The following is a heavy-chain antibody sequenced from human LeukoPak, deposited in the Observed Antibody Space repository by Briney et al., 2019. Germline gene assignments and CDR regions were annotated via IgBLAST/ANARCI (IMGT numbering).Heavy chain of an antibody. V-gene: IGHV4-61*03. J-gene: IGHJ4*02. Sequence: SETLSLTCSVSGGSVSSGSYYWNWIRQPPGKGLEWIGYIYYSGSTNYNPSLKSRVTISVDTSKNHFSLRLSSVTAADTAVYFCAREMATTSSFDDWGQGTLVTVSS. D-gene: IGHD5-24*01. CDR3: AREMATTSSFDD. CDR1: GGSVSSGSYY. CDR2: IYYSGST.